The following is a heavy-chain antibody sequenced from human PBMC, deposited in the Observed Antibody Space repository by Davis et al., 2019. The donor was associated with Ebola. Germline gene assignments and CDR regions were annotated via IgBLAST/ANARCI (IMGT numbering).Heavy chain of an antibody. J-gene: IGHJ4*01. CDR3: AKRPVSGRGEGYFFDY. V-gene: IGHV3-30*02. D-gene: IGHD6-19*01. CDR2: IQYDASDQ. CDR1: GFSFSSYG. Sequence: GESLKISCVASGFSFSSYGLHWVRQAPGKGLEWLAFIQYDASDQYYADSVKGRFTISRDNSKNTVYVQMNSLRVEDTAVYYCAKRPVSGRGEGYFFDYWGHGTLVTVSS.